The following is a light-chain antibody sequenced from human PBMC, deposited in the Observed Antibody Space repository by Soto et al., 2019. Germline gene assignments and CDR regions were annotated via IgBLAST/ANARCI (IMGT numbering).Light chain of an antibody. V-gene: IGKV3-11*01. Sequence: EIVLTQSPATLSSSPGERATLSCRASQSIDTYLAWYQQKPGQAPRLLIYDASDRATGIPARFSGSGSGTAFTLTISGLEPEDFALYYCQQRYNWPLTFGGGTRLEIK. CDR1: QSIDTY. CDR2: DAS. CDR3: QQRYNWPLT. J-gene: IGKJ5*01.